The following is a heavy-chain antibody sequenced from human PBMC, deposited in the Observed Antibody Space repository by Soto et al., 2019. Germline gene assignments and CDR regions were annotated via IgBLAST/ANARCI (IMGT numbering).Heavy chain of an antibody. CDR1: GGTFSSYA. CDR2: IIPIFGTA. D-gene: IGHD7-27*01. J-gene: IGHJ3*02. Sequence: SVTVSCKASGGTFSSYAISWVRQAPGQGLEWMGGIIPIFGTANYAQKFQGRVTITADESTSTAYMELSSLRSEDTAVYYCARLGRRRRTGDAVDIWGQGTMVTVSS. V-gene: IGHV1-69*13. CDR3: ARLGRRRRTGDAVDI.